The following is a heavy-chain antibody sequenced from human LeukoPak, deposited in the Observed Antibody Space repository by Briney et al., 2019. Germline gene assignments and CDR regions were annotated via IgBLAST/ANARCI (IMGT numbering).Heavy chain of an antibody. CDR1: GYTFTGYY. Sequence: ASVKVSCKASGYTFTGYYMHWVRQAPGQGLEWMGWINPNSGGTNYAQKFQGRVTMTRDTSISTAYMELSRLRSDDTAVYYCARVSASSSVIDYWGQGTLVTVSS. CDR2: INPNSGGT. D-gene: IGHD6-13*01. V-gene: IGHV1-2*02. J-gene: IGHJ4*02. CDR3: ARVSASSSVIDY.